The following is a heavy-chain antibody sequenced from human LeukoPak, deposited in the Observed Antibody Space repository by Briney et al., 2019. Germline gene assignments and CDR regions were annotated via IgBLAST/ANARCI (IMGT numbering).Heavy chain of an antibody. CDR3: ARGFHTTYGEDFWLDY. J-gene: IGHJ4*02. CDR2: IWYDGSNK. CDR1: GFTFTTFP. D-gene: IGHD3-3*01. V-gene: IGHV3-33*08. Sequence: GGSLRLPCAASGFTFTTFPMHWVRQAPGKGLEWVAVIWYDGSNKYYADSVKGRFTISRDNSKNTLYLQMNSLRAEDTAVYYCARGFHTTYGEDFWLDYWGQGTLVTVSS.